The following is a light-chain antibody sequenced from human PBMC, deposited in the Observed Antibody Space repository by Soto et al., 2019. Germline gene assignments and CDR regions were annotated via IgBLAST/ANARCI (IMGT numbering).Light chain of an antibody. CDR1: RSNIGRNF. Sequence: QLVLTQSPSASGTPGQRVTISCSGSRSNIGRNFAYWYQHVPGTAPRLLIQRNNERPSGVPDRFSGSKSGTSVPLAISGLRSDDEATYYCAAWDDTLDAQVFGGGTKLTVL. CDR2: RNN. CDR3: AAWDDTLDAQV. J-gene: IGLJ3*02. V-gene: IGLV1-47*01.